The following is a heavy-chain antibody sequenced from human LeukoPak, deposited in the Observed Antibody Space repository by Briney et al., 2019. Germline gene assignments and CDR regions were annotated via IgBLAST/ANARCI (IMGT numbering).Heavy chain of an antibody. J-gene: IGHJ6*02. CDR1: GFTFSSFE. CDR2: ISSSGTTI. Sequence: PGGSLRLSCAASGFTFSSFEMNWVRQAPGKGLEWVSYISSSGTTIYYADSVKGRFTISRDDAKTSLYLQMNSLRAEDTAVYYCARETFMDVWGQGTTVTVSS. CDR3: ARETFMDV. D-gene: IGHD2/OR15-2a*01. V-gene: IGHV3-48*03.